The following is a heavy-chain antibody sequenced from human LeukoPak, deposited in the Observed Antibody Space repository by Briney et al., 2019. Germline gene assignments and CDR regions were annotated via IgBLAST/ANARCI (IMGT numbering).Heavy chain of an antibody. V-gene: IGHV3-23*01. Sequence: GGSLRLSCAVSGITLNNYGMTWVRQAPGKGLEWVAGISDRGGSTKYADSVKGRFTISRDNPKNTLYLQMNSLRAEDTAVYFCAKRGVVIRVILVGFHKEAYYFESWGQGALVTVSS. J-gene: IGHJ4*02. CDR2: ISDRGGST. CDR1: GITLNNYG. D-gene: IGHD3/OR15-3a*01. CDR3: AKRGVVIRVILVGFHKEAYYFES.